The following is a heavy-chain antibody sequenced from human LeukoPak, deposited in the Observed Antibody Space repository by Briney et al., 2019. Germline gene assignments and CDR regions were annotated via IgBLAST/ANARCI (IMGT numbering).Heavy chain of an antibody. CDR1: GFTFSDYY. CDR2: ISSSGVTI. V-gene: IGHV3-11*01. J-gene: IGHJ6*03. CDR3: ARAQQGYYDYYMDV. Sequence: GGSLRLSCAASGFTFSDYYMSWIRQAPGKGLEWVSSISSSGVTIYYADSVKGRFTISRDSAKNSLYLQMNSLRAEDTAVYYCARAQQGYYDYYMDVWGKGTTVSISS.